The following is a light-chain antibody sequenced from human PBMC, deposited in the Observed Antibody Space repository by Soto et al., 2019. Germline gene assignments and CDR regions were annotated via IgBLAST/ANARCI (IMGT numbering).Light chain of an antibody. V-gene: IGLV4-60*02. CDR1: SGHSNYI. CDR3: ETWDSNTRV. J-gene: IGLJ2*01. CDR2: LEGSGSY. Sequence: QSVLTQSSSASASLGSSVKLTCTLSSGHSNYIIEWHQQQPGKAPRYLMKLEGSGSYNKGSGVPDRFSGSSSGADRYLTTSNLQFEDEANYYCETWDSNTRVFGGGTKVTVL.